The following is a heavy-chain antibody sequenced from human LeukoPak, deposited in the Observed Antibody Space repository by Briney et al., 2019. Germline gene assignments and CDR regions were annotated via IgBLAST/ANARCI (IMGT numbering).Heavy chain of an antibody. J-gene: IGHJ4*02. Sequence: GGSLRLSCAASGVTFSSYWMSWVRDAPGKGLERVANIKQDGSEKYYVDSVKGRFTISRDNAKNSLYLQMNSPRAEDTAVYYCARDKGGAVAGNQEYWGQGTLVTVSS. CDR3: ARDKGGAVAGNQEY. CDR2: IKQDGSEK. CDR1: GVTFSSYW. D-gene: IGHD6-19*01. V-gene: IGHV3-7*01.